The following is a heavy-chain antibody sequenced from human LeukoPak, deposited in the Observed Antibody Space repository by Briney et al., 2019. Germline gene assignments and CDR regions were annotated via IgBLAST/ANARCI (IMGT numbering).Heavy chain of an antibody. J-gene: IGHJ4*02. CDR1: GYTFTGYY. Sequence: ASVKVSCKASGYTFTGYYMHWVQQAPGQGLEWMGWIDPNSGGTNYAQKFRGRVTMTRDTSISTAYMELSRLRSDDTAVYYCARATMVRGVTWGQGTLVTVSS. D-gene: IGHD3-10*01. CDR3: ARATMVRGVT. V-gene: IGHV1-2*02. CDR2: IDPNSGGT.